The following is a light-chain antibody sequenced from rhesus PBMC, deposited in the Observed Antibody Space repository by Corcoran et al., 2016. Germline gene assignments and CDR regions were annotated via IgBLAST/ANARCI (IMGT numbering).Light chain of an antibody. CDR2: KAS. Sequence: DIQMTQSPSSLSASVGDRVTITCRASQGISTYLNWYQQKPGKAPKRLIYKASSLESGVPSRFRGSGSGTDFTLTISSLPPEDFATYYCLQYNSDPLTFGGGTKVELK. J-gene: IGKJ4*01. V-gene: IGKV1-43*02. CDR1: QGISTY. CDR3: LQYNSDPLT.